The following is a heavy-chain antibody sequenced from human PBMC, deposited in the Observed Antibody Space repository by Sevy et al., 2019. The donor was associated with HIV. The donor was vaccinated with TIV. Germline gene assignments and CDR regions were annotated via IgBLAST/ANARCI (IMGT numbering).Heavy chain of an antibody. J-gene: IGHJ5*02. Sequence: ASVKVSCKASGGTFSSYAISWVRQAPGQGLEWMGGIIPIFGTANYAQKFQGRVTITADESTSTAYMELSSLRSEDMAVYYCARDYDFWNRSNWFDPWGQGTLVTVSS. CDR2: IIPIFGTA. CDR3: ARDYDFWNRSNWFDP. D-gene: IGHD3-3*01. V-gene: IGHV1-69*13. CDR1: GGTFSSYA.